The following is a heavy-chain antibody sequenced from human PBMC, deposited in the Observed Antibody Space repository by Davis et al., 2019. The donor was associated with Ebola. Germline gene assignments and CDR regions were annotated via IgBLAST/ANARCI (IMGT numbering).Heavy chain of an antibody. Sequence: ASVKVSCKASGYTFITYAIFWVRLVPGQGLEWMGWMNPNTEKTGYAPKFQGRVTMTWNNFISTAFMEVRSLTSADTSVYYCARGGYSDGYGLDFWGQGSLVTVTS. CDR1: GYTFITYA. J-gene: IGHJ4*02. V-gene: IGHV1-8*01. D-gene: IGHD1-26*01. CDR2: MNPNTEKT. CDR3: ARGGYSDGYGLDF.